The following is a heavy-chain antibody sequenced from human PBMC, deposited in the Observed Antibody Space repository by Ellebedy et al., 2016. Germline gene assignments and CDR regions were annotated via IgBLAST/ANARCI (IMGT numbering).Heavy chain of an antibody. Sequence: GESLKISCAASGFTFSSYWMSWVRQAPGKGLEWVANVKQDGSDKYYVDSVKGRFTISRDNAKNSLFLQMNSLRVEDTAVYYCARDRVGGRYFPYYFDYWGQGTLVTVSS. J-gene: IGHJ4*02. V-gene: IGHV3-7*01. CDR1: GFTFSSYW. CDR3: ARDRVGGRYFPYYFDY. D-gene: IGHD1-26*01. CDR2: VKQDGSDK.